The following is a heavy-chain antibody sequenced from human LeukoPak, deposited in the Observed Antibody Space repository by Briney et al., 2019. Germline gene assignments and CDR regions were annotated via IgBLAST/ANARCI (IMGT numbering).Heavy chain of an antibody. V-gene: IGHV3-23*01. CDR2: ISGSGGST. Sequence: GGSLRLSCAASGFTFSTYGMSWVRQAPGRGLEWVSAISGSGGSTYYADSVKGRFTVSRDNSKNTLYLQMNSLRAEDTAVYYCAAVDVDTAFPWGQGTLVTVSS. CDR1: GFTFSTYG. J-gene: IGHJ5*02. CDR3: AAVDVDTAFP. D-gene: IGHD5-18*01.